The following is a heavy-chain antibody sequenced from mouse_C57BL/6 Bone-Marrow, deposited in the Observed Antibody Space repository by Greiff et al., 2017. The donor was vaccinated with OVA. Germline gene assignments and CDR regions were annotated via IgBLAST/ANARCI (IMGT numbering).Heavy chain of an antibody. V-gene: IGHV1-59*01. CDR2: FDPSDCYT. CDR3: ARRTYYFDY. CDR1: GYTFTSYW. J-gene: IGHJ2*01. Sequence: VQLQQPGAELVRPGTSVKLSCKASGYTFTSYWMHWVKQRPGQGLEWIGVFDPSDCYTNYNQKFKGKATLTVDTSSSTAYMQLSSLTSEDSAVYYCARRTYYFDYWGQGTTLTVSS.